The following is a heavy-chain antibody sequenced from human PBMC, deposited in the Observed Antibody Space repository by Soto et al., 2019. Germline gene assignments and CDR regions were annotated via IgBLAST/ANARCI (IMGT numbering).Heavy chain of an antibody. CDR1: GYSFTSYW. V-gene: IGHV5-51*01. J-gene: IGHJ5*02. D-gene: IGHD3-9*01. CDR3: ARMVASYYDILTGYYWFDP. CDR2: IYPGDSDT. Sequence: PGEALKISCKGSGYSFTSYWIGWVRQMPGKGLEWMGIIYPGDSDTRYSPSFQGQVTISADKSISTAYLQWSSLKASDTAMYYCARMVASYYDILTGYYWFDPWGQGTLVTVSS.